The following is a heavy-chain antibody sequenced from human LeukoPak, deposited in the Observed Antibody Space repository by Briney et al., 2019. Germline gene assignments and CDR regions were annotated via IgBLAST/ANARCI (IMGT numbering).Heavy chain of an antibody. CDR1: GYSITSAYY. CDR3: ARGRYYFDY. J-gene: IGHJ4*02. Sequence: SSETLSLTCTVSGYSITSAYYWGWIRQPPGKGLEWIGSFFLKGSTYYNPSLKSRVTISVDTSKNQFSLTLSSVTAADTAVYYCARGRYYFDYWGQGTLVTVSS. CDR2: FFLKGST. V-gene: IGHV4-38-2*02.